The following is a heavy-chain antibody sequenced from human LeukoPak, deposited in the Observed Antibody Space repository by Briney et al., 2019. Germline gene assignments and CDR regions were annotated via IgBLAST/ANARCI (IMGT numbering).Heavy chain of an antibody. J-gene: IGHJ4*02. D-gene: IGHD3-16*01. Sequence: PGGFLRLSCAASGFIFSNYWMSWVRQAPGKGLEWVANIKEDGSEKYYVDSVKGRFTISRDNAKNSLFLQMNSLRGEDTAIYYCARGGKSRFAYWGQGTLVTVSS. CDR3: ARGGKSRFAY. CDR1: GFIFSNYW. CDR2: IKEDGSEK. V-gene: IGHV3-7*03.